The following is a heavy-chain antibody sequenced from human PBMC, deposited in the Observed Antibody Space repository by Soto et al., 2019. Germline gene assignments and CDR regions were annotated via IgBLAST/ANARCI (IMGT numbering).Heavy chain of an antibody. J-gene: IGHJ6*03. CDR1: GFTFSSYA. V-gene: IGHV3-23*01. CDR3: AKDRQWLDLDCYYMDV. D-gene: IGHD6-19*01. Sequence: PGGSLRLSCAASGFTFSSYAMSWVRQAPGKGLEWVSAISGSGGSTYYADSVKGRFTISRDNSKNTLYLQMNSLRAEDTAVYYCAKDRQWLDLDCYYMDVWGKGTTVTVSS. CDR2: ISGSGGST.